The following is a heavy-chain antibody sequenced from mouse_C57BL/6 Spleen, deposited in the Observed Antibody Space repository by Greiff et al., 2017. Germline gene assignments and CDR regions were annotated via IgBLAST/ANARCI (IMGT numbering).Heavy chain of an antibody. CDR2: IHPNSGST. J-gene: IGHJ2*01. Sequence: VQLQQPGAELVKPGASVKLSCKASGYTFTSYWMHWVKQRPGQGLEWIGMIHPNSGSTNYNEKFKSKATLTVDKSSSTAYMQLSSLTSEDSAVYYCAREGDDYDPDYWGQDTTLTDSS. CDR1: GYTFTSYW. D-gene: IGHD2-4*01. CDR3: AREGDDYDPDY. V-gene: IGHV1-64*01.